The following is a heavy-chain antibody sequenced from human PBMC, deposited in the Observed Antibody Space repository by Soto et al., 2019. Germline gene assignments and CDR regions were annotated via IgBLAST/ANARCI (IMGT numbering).Heavy chain of an antibody. Sequence: ASVKVSCKASGGTFSSYAISWVRQAPGQGLEWMGGINASNGTTKYAQKFQGRVTITRDTSASTAYMELSSLRSEDTAVYYCARDFQATIFGVVSRYNWFDPWGQGTLVTVSS. CDR2: INASNGTT. V-gene: IGHV1-3*01. J-gene: IGHJ5*02. CDR3: ARDFQATIFGVVSRYNWFDP. D-gene: IGHD3-3*01. CDR1: GGTFSSYA.